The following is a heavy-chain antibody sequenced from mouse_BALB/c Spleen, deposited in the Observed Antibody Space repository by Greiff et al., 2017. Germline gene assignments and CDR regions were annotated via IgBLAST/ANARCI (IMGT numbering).Heavy chain of an antibody. CDR1: GYTFTSYY. J-gene: IGHJ1*01. V-gene: IGHV1S81*02. D-gene: IGHD1-1*01. CDR3: TGGYYYGSSYGYFDD. Sequence: QVQLQQPGAELVKPGASVKLSCKASGYTFTSYYMYWVKQRPGQGLEWIGVINPSNGGTNFTEKFKSKATLTVDKSSSTAYMQLSSLTSEDSAVYYCTGGYYYGSSYGYFDDWGAGTTVTVSS. CDR2: INPSNGGT.